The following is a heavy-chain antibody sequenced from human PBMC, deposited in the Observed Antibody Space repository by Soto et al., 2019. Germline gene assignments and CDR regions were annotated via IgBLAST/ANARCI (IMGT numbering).Heavy chain of an antibody. CDR2: IIPVLDVA. CDR1: GGTFNNYI. J-gene: IGHJ4*02. V-gene: IGHV1-69*04. CDR3: ARDVTNGVAGPD. Sequence: GASVKVSCKASGGTFNNYIFTWVRQAPGQGLEWMGRIIPVLDVAYYAQRFQGRVTITADESTSTAYMELSSLRSEDTAVYYCARDVTNGVAGPDWGQGTLVTVSS. D-gene: IGHD6-19*01.